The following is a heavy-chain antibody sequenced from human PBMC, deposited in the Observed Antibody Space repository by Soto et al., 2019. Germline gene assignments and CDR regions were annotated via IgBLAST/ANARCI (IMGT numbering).Heavy chain of an antibody. J-gene: IGHJ4*02. CDR1: GYTFTGFY. Sequence: GASVKVSCKASGYTFTGFYMHWVRQAPGQGLEWMGWINPNSGGTNYAQTLQGWVTMTRDTSISTVYMDLSRLRSDDTAVYYYARSWNKVGAAFAIGYFDFWGLGTLVTVSS. CDR2: INPNSGGT. CDR3: ARSWNKVGAAFAIGYFDF. D-gene: IGHD1-26*01. V-gene: IGHV1-2*04.